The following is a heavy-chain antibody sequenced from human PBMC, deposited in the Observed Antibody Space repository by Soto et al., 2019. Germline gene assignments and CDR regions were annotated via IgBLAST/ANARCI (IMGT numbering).Heavy chain of an antibody. D-gene: IGHD2-15*01. V-gene: IGHV3-30*04. J-gene: IGHJ6*02. CDR1: GFTFSSYA. CDR3: ASTRLGYCSGGSCPPADV. Sequence: PGGSLRLSCAASGFTFSSYAMHWVRQAPGKGLEWVAVISYDGSNKYYADSVKGRFTISRDNSKNTLYLQMNSLRAEDTAVYYCASTRLGYCSGGSCPPADVWGQGTTVTVSS. CDR2: ISYDGSNK.